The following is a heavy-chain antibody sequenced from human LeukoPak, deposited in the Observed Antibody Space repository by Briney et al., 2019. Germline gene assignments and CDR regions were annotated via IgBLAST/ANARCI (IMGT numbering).Heavy chain of an antibody. D-gene: IGHD3-22*01. V-gene: IGHV1-69*15. J-gene: IGHJ4*02. CDR2: IIPIFGTA. Sequence: SVKVSCKASGGTFSSYAISWVRQAPGQGLEWMRRIIPIFGTANYAQKFQGRVTITADESTSTAYMELSSLRSEDTAVYYCARRSYDSSGYYQFDYWGQGTLVTVSS. CDR3: ARRSYDSSGYYQFDY. CDR1: GGTFSSYA.